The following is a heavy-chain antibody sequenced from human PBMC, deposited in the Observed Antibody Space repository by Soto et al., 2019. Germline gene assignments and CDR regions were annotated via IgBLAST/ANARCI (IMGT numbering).Heavy chain of an antibody. V-gene: IGHV4-39*01. CDR1: GGSISSSSYY. CDR3: ARQAWLTSFDY. CDR2: IYYSGST. J-gene: IGHJ4*02. D-gene: IGHD6-19*01. Sequence: QLQLQESGPGLVKPSETLSLTCTVSGGSISSSSYYWGWIRQPPGKGLEWIGSIYYSGSTYYNPSLKSRVTISVDTSKNQFSLKLSSVTAADTAVYYCARQAWLTSFDYWGQGTLVTVSS.